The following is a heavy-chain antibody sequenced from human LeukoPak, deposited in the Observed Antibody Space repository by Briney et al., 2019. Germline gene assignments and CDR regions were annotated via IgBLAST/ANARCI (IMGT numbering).Heavy chain of an antibody. CDR1: GFTFSSYS. Sequence: GSLRLSCAASGFTFSSYSMNWVRQAPGKGLEWVSSISSSSSYIYYADSVKGRFTISRDNAKNSLYLQMNSLRAEDTAVYHCARAGYNSGHLEGYFDYWGQGTLVTVSS. J-gene: IGHJ4*02. V-gene: IGHV3-21*01. CDR2: ISSSSSYI. CDR3: ARAGYNSGHLEGYFDY. D-gene: IGHD6-19*01.